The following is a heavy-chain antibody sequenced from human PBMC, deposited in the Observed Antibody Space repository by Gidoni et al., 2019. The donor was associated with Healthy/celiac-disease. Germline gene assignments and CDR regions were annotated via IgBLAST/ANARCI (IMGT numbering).Heavy chain of an antibody. V-gene: IGHV3-21*01. J-gene: IGHJ4*02. D-gene: IGHD1-26*01. Sequence: EGQRVESGGGLAKPGGCLRLTGEAAGFTFSSYSMHWVRQAPGKGLEWVSSIISSSSYIYYADSVKGRFTISRDNAKNSLYLQMNSLRAEDTAVYYCARVVGPFDYWGQGTLFTVSS. CDR1: GFTFSSYS. CDR3: ARVVGPFDY. CDR2: IISSSSYI.